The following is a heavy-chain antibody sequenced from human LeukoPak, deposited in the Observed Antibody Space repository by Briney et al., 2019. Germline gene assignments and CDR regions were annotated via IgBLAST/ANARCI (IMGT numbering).Heavy chain of an antibody. V-gene: IGHV3-66*01. J-gene: IGHJ4*02. CDR1: GFTVSSNY. CDR2: IYSGGST. CDR3: AKDRMATITGFDY. D-gene: IGHD5-24*01. Sequence: GGSLRLSCAASGFTVSSNYMSWVRQAPGKGLEWVSVIYSGGSTYYADYVKGRFNISRDNSKNTLYLQMNSLRAEDTAVYYCAKDRMATITGFDYWGQGTLVTVSS.